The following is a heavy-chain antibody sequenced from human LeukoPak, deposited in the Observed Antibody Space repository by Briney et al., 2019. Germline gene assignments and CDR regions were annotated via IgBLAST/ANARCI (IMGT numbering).Heavy chain of an antibody. Sequence: SETLSLTCAVYGGSFSDYYWNWIRQPPGKGLEWIGEINHSGSTNYNPSLKSRATMSVDTFKNQFSLTLSSVTAADTAVYYCARVQDFETRGYYLGYWGRGTLVTVSS. V-gene: IGHV4-34*01. CDR1: GGSFSDYY. J-gene: IGHJ4*01. CDR2: INHSGST. D-gene: IGHD3-22*01. CDR3: ARVQDFETRGYYLGY.